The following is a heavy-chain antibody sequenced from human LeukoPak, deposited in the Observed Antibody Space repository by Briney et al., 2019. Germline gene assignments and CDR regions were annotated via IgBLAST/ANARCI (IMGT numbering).Heavy chain of an antibody. J-gene: IGHJ6*02. CDR2: ISAYNGNT. CDR1: GYTFTSYG. Sequence: GASVKVSCKASGYTFTSYGISWVRQAPGQGLEWMGWISAYNGNTNYAQKLQGRVTMTTDTSTSTAYIELRSLRSDDTAVYYCARDHYYDYYYGMDVWGQGTTVTVSS. D-gene: IGHD3-10*01. V-gene: IGHV1-18*01. CDR3: ARDHYYDYYYGMDV.